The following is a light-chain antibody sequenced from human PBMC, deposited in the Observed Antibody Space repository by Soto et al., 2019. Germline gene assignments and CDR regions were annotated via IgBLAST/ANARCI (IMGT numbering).Light chain of an antibody. CDR1: QSVGSGY. CDR2: GAS. CDR3: QQSFSVSIT. V-gene: IGKV3-20*01. Sequence: EIVLTQSPGTLSLSPGERATLSCRASQSVGSGYLAWYQQKPGQAPRLLIYGASNRATGIPDRFSGSGSGTDFSLTINGLQPEDFATYFCQQSFSVSITFGQGTRLEIK. J-gene: IGKJ5*01.